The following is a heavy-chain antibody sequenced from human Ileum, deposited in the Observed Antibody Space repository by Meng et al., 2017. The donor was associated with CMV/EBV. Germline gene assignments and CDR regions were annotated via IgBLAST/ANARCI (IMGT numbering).Heavy chain of an antibody. CDR1: GFSFRDYC. CDR3: AKDLEWLSHFES. D-gene: IGHD3-3*01. V-gene: IGHV3-23*01. Sequence: LEVGGVLVQPGGSLQLSCAAFGFSFRDYCMSWVRQAPGKGLEWVSAISGTGITTYYADSVKGRSTVSRDNSKNTLYLEINSLRADDTAVYYCAKDLEWLSHFESWGQGTLVTVSS. CDR2: ISGTGITT. J-gene: IGHJ4*02.